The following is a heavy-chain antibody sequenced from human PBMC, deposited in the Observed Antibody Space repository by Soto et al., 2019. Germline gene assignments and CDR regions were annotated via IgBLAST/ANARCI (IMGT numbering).Heavy chain of an antibody. CDR1: GGTFSSYT. J-gene: IGHJ3*02. V-gene: IGHV1-69*04. D-gene: IGHD2-15*01. Sequence: SVKVSCKASGGTFSSYTISWVRQAPGQGLEWMGRIIPILGIANYAQKFQGRVTITADKSTSTAYMELSSLRSEDTAVYYCARDPTGQPQDIVVVVADTDAFDIWGQGTMVTVSS. CDR3: ARDPTGQPQDIVVVVADTDAFDI. CDR2: IIPILGIA.